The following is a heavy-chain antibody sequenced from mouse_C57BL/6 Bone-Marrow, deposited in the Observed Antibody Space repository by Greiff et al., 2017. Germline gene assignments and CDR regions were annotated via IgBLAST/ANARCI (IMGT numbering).Heavy chain of an antibody. CDR3: TGRPRGYFDV. CDR1: GYTFTDYE. J-gene: IGHJ1*03. CDR2: IDPETGGT. V-gene: IGHV1-15*01. D-gene: IGHD6-1*01. Sequence: QVQLQQSGAELVRPGASVTLSCKASGYTFTDYEMHWVKQTPVHGLEWIGAIDPETGGTAYNQKFKGKAILTADKSSSTAYMELRSLTSEDSAVYYCTGRPRGYFDVWGTGTTVTVSS.